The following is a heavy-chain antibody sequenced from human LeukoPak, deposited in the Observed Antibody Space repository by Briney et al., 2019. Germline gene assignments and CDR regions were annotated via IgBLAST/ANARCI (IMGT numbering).Heavy chain of an antibody. V-gene: IGHV3-30-3*01. D-gene: IGHD6-19*01. Sequence: GGSLRLSCAASGFTFSSYAMHWVRQAPGKGLEWVAVISYDGSNKYYTDSVRGRFTISRDNSKNTLDLQMDSLRTEDTAVYYCAALGDSSGSQWGQGTLVTVPS. CDR2: ISYDGSNK. CDR3: AALGDSSGSQ. CDR1: GFTFSSYA. J-gene: IGHJ4*02.